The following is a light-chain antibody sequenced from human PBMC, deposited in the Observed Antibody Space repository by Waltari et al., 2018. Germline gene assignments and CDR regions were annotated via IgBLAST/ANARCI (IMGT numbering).Light chain of an antibody. CDR2: GNT. CDR3: QSFDCSLSASV. V-gene: IGLV1-40*01. Sequence: QSVLTQPPSMSGAPGQKVTIPCTGGSSNFGAGYDVHWYQQFPGTAPKLLIFGNTNRPSGVPGRFSGSKSGTSASLAIAGLQSEDEAVYYCQSFDCSLSASVFGGGTKLTVL. J-gene: IGLJ3*02. CDR1: SSNFGAGYD.